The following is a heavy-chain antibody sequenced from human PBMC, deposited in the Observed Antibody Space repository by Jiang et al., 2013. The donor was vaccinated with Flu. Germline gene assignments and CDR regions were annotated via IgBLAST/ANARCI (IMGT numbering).Heavy chain of an antibody. Sequence: SGAEVKKPGASVRVSCKASGYTFTNYYIHWVRQAPGQGLEWMGIINPSGGSTSYAQKFQGRVTMTRDTSTSTVYMELSSLTSEDTAVYYCASSFHARSPRYGHLDYWGQGTLVIVSS. D-gene: IGHD4-17*01. CDR3: ASSFHARSPRYGHLDY. V-gene: IGHV1-46*01. J-gene: IGHJ4*02. CDR1: GYTFTNYY. CDR2: INPSGGST.